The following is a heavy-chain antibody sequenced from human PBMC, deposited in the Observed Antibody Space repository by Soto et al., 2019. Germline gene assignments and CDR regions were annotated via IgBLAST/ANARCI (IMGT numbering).Heavy chain of an antibody. D-gene: IGHD6-13*01. CDR2: ISYDGSNK. V-gene: IGHV3-30-3*01. CDR1: GFTFSSYA. J-gene: IGHJ4*02. CDR3: ARDAGQYSSSWYSVY. Sequence: PGGSLRLSCAASGFTFSSYAMHWVRQAPGKGPEWVAVISYDGSNKYYADSVKGRFTISRDNSKNTLYLQMNSLRAEDTAVYYCARDAGQYSSSWYSVYWGQGTLVTVSS.